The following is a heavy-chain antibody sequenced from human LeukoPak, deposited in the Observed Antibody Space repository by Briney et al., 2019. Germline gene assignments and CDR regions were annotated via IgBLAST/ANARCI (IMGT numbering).Heavy chain of an antibody. CDR3: AREDPLVAARGLDY. CDR1: GGSITTYF. CDR2: IYTSGTT. J-gene: IGHJ4*02. V-gene: IGHV4-4*07. Sequence: PSETLSLTCTVSGGSITTYFWSWIRQPAGKGLEWIGRIYTSGTTNYNTTLKSRLTMSIDTSKNQFSLSLSSVTAADTAVYYCAREDPLVAARGLDYWGQGTLVTVSS. D-gene: IGHD2-15*01.